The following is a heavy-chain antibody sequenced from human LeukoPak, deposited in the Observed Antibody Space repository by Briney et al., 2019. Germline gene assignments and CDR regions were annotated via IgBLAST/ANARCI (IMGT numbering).Heavy chain of an antibody. CDR2: ISWNSGSI. D-gene: IGHD5-12*01. CDR1: GFTFDDYA. V-gene: IGHV3-9*03. CDR3: AKDAGGYDYFDY. J-gene: IGHJ4*02. Sequence: GRSLRLSCAASGFTFDDYAMHWVRQAPGKGLEWVSGISWNSGSIGYADSVKGRFTISRDNAKNSLYLQMNSLRAEDMALYYCAKDAGGYDYFDYWGQGTLVTVSS.